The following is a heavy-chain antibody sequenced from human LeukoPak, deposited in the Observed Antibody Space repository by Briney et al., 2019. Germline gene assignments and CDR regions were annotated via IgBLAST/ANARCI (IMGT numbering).Heavy chain of an antibody. CDR1: GFSFSSYG. CDR2: IGGWSSPT. V-gene: IGHV3-48*04. CDR3: ARDPGFSVAR. D-gene: IGHD3-3*01. Sequence: GGSLRPSSATSGFSFSSYGMNWVRQAPGKGQEWVSYIGGWSSPTDYADSVKGRFTISRDNARNSLYLQMNNLTVEDTAVYYCARDPGFSVARWGQGSLVFVSS. J-gene: IGHJ4*02.